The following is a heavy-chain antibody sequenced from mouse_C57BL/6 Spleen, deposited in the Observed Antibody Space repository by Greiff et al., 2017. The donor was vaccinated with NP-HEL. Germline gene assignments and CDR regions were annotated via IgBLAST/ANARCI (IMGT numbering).Heavy chain of an antibody. V-gene: IGHV1-26*01. CDR3: ARRDFGSPYYFDY. Sequence: EVQLQQSGPELVKPGASVKISCKASGYTFTDYYMNWVKQSHGKSLEWIGDINPNNGGTSYNQKVKGKATLTVDKSSSTAYMELRSLTSEDSAVYYCARRDFGSPYYFDYWGQGTTLTVSS. J-gene: IGHJ2*01. CDR1: GYTFTDYY. CDR2: INPNNGGT. D-gene: IGHD1-1*02.